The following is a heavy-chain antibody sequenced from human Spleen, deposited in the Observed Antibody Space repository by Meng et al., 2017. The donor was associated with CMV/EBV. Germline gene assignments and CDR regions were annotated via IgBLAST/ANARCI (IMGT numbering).Heavy chain of an antibody. J-gene: IGHJ4*02. D-gene: IGHD4-17*01. CDR2: ISDDGSHK. CDR3: ARKDYGDYLYYFDY. Sequence: GGSLRLSCAASGFIFSFYAMQWVRRAPGKGLEWVAFISDDGSHKYCAEAVRGRFTISRDNAKNSLYLQMNSLRAEDTAVYYCARKDYGDYLYYFDYWGQGTLVTVSS. CDR1: GFIFSFYA. V-gene: IGHV3-30*04.